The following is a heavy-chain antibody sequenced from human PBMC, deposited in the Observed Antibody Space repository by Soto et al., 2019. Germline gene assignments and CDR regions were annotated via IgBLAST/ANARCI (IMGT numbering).Heavy chain of an antibody. CDR1: GYSFTSYW. CDR3: ARYIVVGNYYYYGMDV. V-gene: IGHV5-10-1*01. Sequence: GESLKISCKGSGYSFTSYWISLGRQMPGKGLEWMGRIDPSDYYTNYSPSFQGHVTISADKSISTAYLQWSSLKASDTAMYYCARYIVVGNYYYYGMDVWGQGTTVTVSS. CDR2: IDPSDYYT. J-gene: IGHJ6*02. D-gene: IGHD2-2*01.